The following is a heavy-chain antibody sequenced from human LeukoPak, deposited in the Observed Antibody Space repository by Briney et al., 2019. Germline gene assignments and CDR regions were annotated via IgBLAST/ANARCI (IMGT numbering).Heavy chain of an antibody. Sequence: GGSLRLSCAASGFTFSSYTMTWVRQAPGKGLEWVSSVSNNGNYIYYADSVKGRFTISRDNAKNSLYLQMSSLRVEDTAVYYCARVDSSSWAFDYWGQGTLVTVSS. D-gene: IGHD6-13*01. J-gene: IGHJ4*02. V-gene: IGHV3-21*01. CDR1: GFTFSSYT. CDR2: VSNNGNYI. CDR3: ARVDSSSWAFDY.